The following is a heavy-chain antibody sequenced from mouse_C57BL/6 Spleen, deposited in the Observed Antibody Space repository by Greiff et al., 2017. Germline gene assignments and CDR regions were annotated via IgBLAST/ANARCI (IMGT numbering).Heavy chain of an antibody. J-gene: IGHJ1*03. D-gene: IGHD4-1*01. CDR3: ARRELGQGYFDV. CDR2: INPYNGGT. CDR1: GYTFTDYY. Sequence: EVQLQQSGPVLVKPGASVKMSCKASGYTFTDYYMNWVKQSHGKSLEWIGVINPYNGGTSYNQKFKGKATLTVDKSSSTAYMELNSLTSEDSAVYYCARRELGQGYFDVWGTGTTVTVSS. V-gene: IGHV1-19*01.